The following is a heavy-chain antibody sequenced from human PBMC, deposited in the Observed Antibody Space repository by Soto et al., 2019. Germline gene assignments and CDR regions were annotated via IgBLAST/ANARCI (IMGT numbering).Heavy chain of an antibody. CDR2: ISGNSRTI. Sequence: GGSLRLSCAASGFTFSTYSMMWVRQAPGKGLEWISYISGNSRTIYYADSVKGRFTISRDNSKNTLYLQMNSLRAEDTAVYYCHGYGYWGQGTLVTVSS. CDR1: GFTFSTYS. V-gene: IGHV3-48*01. J-gene: IGHJ4*02. CDR3: HGYGY. D-gene: IGHD5-12*01.